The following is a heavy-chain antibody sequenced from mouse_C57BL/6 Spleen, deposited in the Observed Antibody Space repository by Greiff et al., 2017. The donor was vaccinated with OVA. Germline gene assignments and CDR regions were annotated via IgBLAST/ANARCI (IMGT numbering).Heavy chain of an antibody. CDR3: TADWDGFAY. J-gene: IGHJ3*01. Sequence: EVKLVESGGGLVQPGGSMTLSCVASGFTFSNYWMNWVRQSPEKGLEWVAQIRLKSDNYATHYSESVKGRFTISRDDSKSSVYLQMNNVRAEDTGIYYCTADWDGFAYWGQGTLVTVSA. CDR2: IRLKSDNYAT. V-gene: IGHV6-3*01. CDR1: GFTFSNYW. D-gene: IGHD4-1*01.